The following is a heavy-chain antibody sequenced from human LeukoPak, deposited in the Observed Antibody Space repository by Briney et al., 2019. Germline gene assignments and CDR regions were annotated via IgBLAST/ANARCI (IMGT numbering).Heavy chain of an antibody. J-gene: IGHJ6*03. CDR1: GFTFSSYS. D-gene: IGHD6-19*01. CDR2: ISSSSSTI. Sequence: GGSLRLSCAASGFTFSSYSMNWVRQAPGKGLEWVSYISSSSSTIYYADSVKGRFTISRDNAKNSLYLQMNSLRAEDTAVYYCAREVSSGGRTYYYYYMDVWGKGTTVTVSS. V-gene: IGHV3-48*01. CDR3: AREVSSGGRTYYYYYMDV.